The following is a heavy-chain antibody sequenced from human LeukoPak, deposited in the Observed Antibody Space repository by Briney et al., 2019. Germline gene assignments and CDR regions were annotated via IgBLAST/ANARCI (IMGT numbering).Heavy chain of an antibody. Sequence: GSYKVSRKASGYTFTDYYIHWMRQAPGQGLEWMGWINPKRGVTTYAQKFQGRVTMTRDTSITTAYMELTRLRSDDTTIYYCARERNYGDYGNAFDVWGQGTKVTVSS. CDR1: GYTFTDYY. CDR3: ARERNYGDYGNAFDV. V-gene: IGHV1-2*02. D-gene: IGHD4-17*01. CDR2: INPKRGVT. J-gene: IGHJ3*01.